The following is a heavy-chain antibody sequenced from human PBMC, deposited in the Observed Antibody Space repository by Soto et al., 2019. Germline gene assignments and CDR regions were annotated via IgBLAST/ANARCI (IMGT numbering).Heavy chain of an antibody. V-gene: IGHV3-23*01. Sequence: EVQLLESGGGLVQPGGSLRLSCAASGFTFSSYAMSWVRQAPGKGLEWVSAISGSGGSTYYADSVRGRLTISRDNSNTSLYLQMNSLRAGDTAVYYCATRTVGWYFDLWGRGTLVTVSS. D-gene: IGHD4-17*01. CDR1: GFTFSSYA. CDR2: ISGSGGST. J-gene: IGHJ2*01. CDR3: ATRTVGWYFDL.